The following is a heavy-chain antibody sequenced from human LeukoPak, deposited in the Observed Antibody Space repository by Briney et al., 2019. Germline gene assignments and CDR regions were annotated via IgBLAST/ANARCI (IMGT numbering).Heavy chain of an antibody. CDR1: GFTFSSYW. CDR3: AKDFLEWSNYYYYYMDV. J-gene: IGHJ6*03. V-gene: IGHV3-7*01. D-gene: IGHD3-3*01. Sequence: GGSLRLSCAASGFTFSSYWMSWVRQAPGKGLEWVADIKQGGSEKVYVDSVKGRFTISRDDAENSLYLQMNSLRVDDTAVYYCAKDFLEWSNYYYYYMDVWGKGTTVTVSS. CDR2: IKQGGSEK.